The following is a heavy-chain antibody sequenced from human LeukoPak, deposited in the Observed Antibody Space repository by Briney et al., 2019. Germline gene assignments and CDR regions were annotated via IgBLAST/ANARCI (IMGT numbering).Heavy chain of an antibody. CDR2: IRYDGSNE. Sequence: GGSLRLSCAASGFTFSSYAMSWVRQAPGKGLEWVAFIRYDGSNEYHADSVKGRFTISRDNSKNTLYLQMNSLRAEDTAVYYCAKLDSSSWNWFDPWGQGTLVTVSS. CDR1: GFTFSSYA. D-gene: IGHD6-13*01. V-gene: IGHV3-30*02. J-gene: IGHJ5*02. CDR3: AKLDSSSWNWFDP.